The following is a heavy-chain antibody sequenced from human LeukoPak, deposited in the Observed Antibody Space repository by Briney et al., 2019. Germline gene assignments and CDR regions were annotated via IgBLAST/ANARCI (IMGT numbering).Heavy chain of an antibody. V-gene: IGHV3-43*02. J-gene: IGHJ6*03. CDR2: ISGGSSGST. Sequence: GGSLRLSCAASGFTFSDYAMSWVRQAPGKGLEWLSVISGGSSGSTYYADSVTGRFTVSRDNSKNSLYLHMNSLRTEDTALYYCAKAGYSSSPAYYYYYYMDVWGKGTTVTVSS. CDR1: GFTFSDYA. CDR3: AKAGYSSSPAYYYYYYMDV. D-gene: IGHD6-13*01.